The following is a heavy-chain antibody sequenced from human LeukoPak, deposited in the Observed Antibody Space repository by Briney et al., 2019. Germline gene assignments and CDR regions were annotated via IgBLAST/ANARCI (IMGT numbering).Heavy chain of an antibody. J-gene: IGHJ4*02. CDR1: GYTFTDHY. D-gene: IGHD2-15*01. Sequence: GASVKLSCKASGYTFTDHYMHWVRQAPGQGLEWMGWINPNSGDTNHAQNFQGRVTLTRDTSISTAYMELSSLRSDDSAVYYCAGEYCSGGSCRQGFDYWGQGTLVTVSS. CDR2: INPNSGDT. V-gene: IGHV1-2*02. CDR3: AGEYCSGGSCRQGFDY.